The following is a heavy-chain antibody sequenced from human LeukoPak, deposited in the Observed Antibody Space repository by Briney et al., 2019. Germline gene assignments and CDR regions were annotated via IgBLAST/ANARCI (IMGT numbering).Heavy chain of an antibody. J-gene: IGHJ4*02. CDR1: GGSISSYY. D-gene: IGHD6-19*01. CDR2: IYYSGST. CDR3: ARHGRVTKQWLALYYFDY. V-gene: IGHV4-59*08. Sequence: SETLSLTCIVSGGSISSYYWSWIRQPPGKGLEWIGYIYYSGSTNYNPSLKSRVTISVDTSKNQFSLKLSSVTAADTAVYYCARHGRVTKQWLALYYFDYWGQGTLVTVSS.